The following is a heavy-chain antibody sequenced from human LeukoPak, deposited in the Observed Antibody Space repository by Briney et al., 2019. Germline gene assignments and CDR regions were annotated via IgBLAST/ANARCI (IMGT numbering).Heavy chain of an antibody. D-gene: IGHD3-22*01. CDR1: GYTFISYG. CDR2: ISAYNGNT. Sequence: ASVKVSCKASGYTFISYGISWVRQAPGQGLEWMGWISAYNGNTNYAQELQGRVTMTTDTSTSTAYMELRSLRSDDTAVYYCARGPPYDSSGYYYEGDAFDIWGQGTMVTVSS. J-gene: IGHJ3*02. CDR3: ARGPPYDSSGYYYEGDAFDI. V-gene: IGHV1-18*01.